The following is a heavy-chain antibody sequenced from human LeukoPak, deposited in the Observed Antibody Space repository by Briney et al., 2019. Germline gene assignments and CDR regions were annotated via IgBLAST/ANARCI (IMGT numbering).Heavy chain of an antibody. D-gene: IGHD3-22*01. CDR2: ISSNGGST. V-gene: IGHV3-64D*08. CDR3: GLAAYYYDSSGSDDAFDI. Sequence: GGSLTLPCSASGFNFNNYAMNWVRQAPGKGLEYVSAISSNGGSTYYADSVKGRCTISRDNSKHTLYLQMSSLRAEDTAVYYCGLAAYYYDSSGSDDAFDIWGQGTMVIVSS. J-gene: IGHJ3*02. CDR1: GFNFNNYA.